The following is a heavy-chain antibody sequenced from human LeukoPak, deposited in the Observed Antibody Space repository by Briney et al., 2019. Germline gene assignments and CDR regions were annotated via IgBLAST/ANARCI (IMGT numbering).Heavy chain of an antibody. CDR3: AKYCGGDCYGMDV. J-gene: IGHJ6*02. V-gene: IGHV3-7*01. CDR2: IKQDGSEK. Sequence: TGGSLRLSCTASGFTFSSYWMSWVRQAPGKGLEWVANIKQDGSEKDYVDSVKGRFTISRDNAKNSLYLQMNSLRAEDTAVYYCAKYCGGDCYGMDVRGQGTTVTVSS. CDR1: GFTFSSYW. D-gene: IGHD2-21*01.